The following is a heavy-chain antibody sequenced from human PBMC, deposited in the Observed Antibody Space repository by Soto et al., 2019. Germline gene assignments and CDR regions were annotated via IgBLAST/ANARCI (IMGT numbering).Heavy chain of an antibody. CDR3: ARYCSGGTCYDRIDY. Sequence: SETLSLTCAVSGGSIDSAGSYWSWIRQIPGRGLEWIGHIYHGGTTDYNPSLKSRITMSVDTSKNQFSLELNSVTAADTAVYYCARYCSGGTCYDRIDYWGQGTLVIVSS. CDR1: GGSIDSAGSY. CDR2: IYHGGTT. V-gene: IGHV4-31*11. D-gene: IGHD2-15*01. J-gene: IGHJ4*02.